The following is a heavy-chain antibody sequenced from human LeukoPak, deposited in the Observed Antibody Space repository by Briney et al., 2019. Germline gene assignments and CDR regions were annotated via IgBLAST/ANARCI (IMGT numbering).Heavy chain of an antibody. D-gene: IGHD2-15*01. CDR2: IYYSGST. CDR3: AREGYCSGGSCYDLEGPLYYYGMDV. Sequence: SETLSLTCTVSGGSVSSGSYYWSWIRQPPGKGLEWIGYIYYSGSTNYNPSLKSRVTISVDTSKNQFSLKLSSVTAADTAVYYCAREGYCSGGSCYDLEGPLYYYGMDVWGKGTTVTVSS. J-gene: IGHJ6*04. CDR1: GGSVSSGSYY. V-gene: IGHV4-61*01.